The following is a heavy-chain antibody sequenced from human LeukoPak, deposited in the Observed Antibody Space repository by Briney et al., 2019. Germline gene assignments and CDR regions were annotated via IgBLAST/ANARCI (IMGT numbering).Heavy chain of an antibody. CDR3: ARDIASGSGSLDY. CDR2: VKSDGSNP. CDR1: RFSFSNYW. Sequence: GGSLRLSCAASRFSFSNYWMHWVRQAPGKGLVWVSRVKSDGSNPSYADSVKGRFTISRDNAENMLYLKMNTLGAEDTAVYYCARDIASGSGSLDYWGQGTLVTVSS. D-gene: IGHD3-10*01. J-gene: IGHJ4*02. V-gene: IGHV3-74*01.